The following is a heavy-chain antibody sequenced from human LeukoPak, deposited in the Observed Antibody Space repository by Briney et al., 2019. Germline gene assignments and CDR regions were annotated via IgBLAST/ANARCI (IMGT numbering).Heavy chain of an antibody. CDR3: ARVYRWLHPNDAFDI. D-gene: IGHD5-12*01. V-gene: IGHV1-2*02. CDR2: ITPNSGGT. J-gene: IGHJ3*02. Sequence: ASVKVSCKASGYTFTSYGISWVRRAPGQGLEWMGWITPNSGGTNYAQKFQGRVTMTSDTSISTAYMKLSRLRSNDTAVYYCARVYRWLHPNDAFDIWGQGTMVTVSS. CDR1: GYTFTSYG.